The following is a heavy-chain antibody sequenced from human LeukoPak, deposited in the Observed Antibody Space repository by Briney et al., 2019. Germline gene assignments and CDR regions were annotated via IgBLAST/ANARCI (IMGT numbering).Heavy chain of an antibody. D-gene: IGHD6-19*01. CDR3: ARETFGSSGWYLGY. Sequence: SVKVSCKASGGTFSRYAISWVRQAPGQGLEWKGGIIPIFGTANYAQKFQGRVTITADESTSTAYLELSRLRSEDTAVYYCARETFGSSGWYLGYWGQGTLVTVSS. V-gene: IGHV1-69*13. CDR1: GGTFSRYA. CDR2: IIPIFGTA. J-gene: IGHJ4*02.